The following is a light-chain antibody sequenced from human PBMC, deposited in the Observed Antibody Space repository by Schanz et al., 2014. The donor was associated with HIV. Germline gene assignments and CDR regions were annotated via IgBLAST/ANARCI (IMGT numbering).Light chain of an antibody. CDR1: SSNIGAGYD. V-gene: IGLV1-40*01. J-gene: IGLJ1*01. Sequence: QSVLTQPPSVSGAPGQRVTISCTGSSSNIGAGYDVHWYKQLPETAPKLLMFGNNNRPSGVPDRYSGSKSDTSASLAITGLQAEDEADYYCQSFDRSLSGNVFGTGTKLTVL. CDR3: QSFDRSLSGNV. CDR2: GNN.